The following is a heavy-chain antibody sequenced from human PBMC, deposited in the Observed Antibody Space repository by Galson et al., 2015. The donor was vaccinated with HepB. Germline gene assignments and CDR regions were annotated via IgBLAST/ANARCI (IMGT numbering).Heavy chain of an antibody. CDR3: ARVQYPFSGNDYNGGFLDY. V-gene: IGHV3-30*02. CDR2: IRYDGTDK. Sequence: SLRLSCAASGFTFSNYNMHWVRQAPGKGLEWVAFIRYDGTDKYYTDSVKGRFTISRDNSKNTLYLQMDSLRAEDTAVHYCARVQYPFSGNDYNGGFLDYWGQGTLVTVSS. D-gene: IGHD3-10*01. CDR1: GFTFSNYN. J-gene: IGHJ4*02.